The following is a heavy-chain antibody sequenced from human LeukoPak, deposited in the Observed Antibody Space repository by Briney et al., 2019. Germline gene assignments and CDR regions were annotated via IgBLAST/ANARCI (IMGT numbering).Heavy chain of an antibody. D-gene: IGHD3-22*01. CDR3: AGDKVYYDSSGYQYYFDY. CDR2: INHSGST. V-gene: IGHV4-34*01. CDR1: GGSFSGYY. Sequence: SETLSLTCAVYGGSFSGYYWSWIRQPPGKGLEWIGEINHSGSTNYNPSLKSRVTISVDTSKNQFSLKLSSVTAADTAVYYCAGDKVYYDSSGYQYYFDYWGQGTLVTVSS. J-gene: IGHJ4*02.